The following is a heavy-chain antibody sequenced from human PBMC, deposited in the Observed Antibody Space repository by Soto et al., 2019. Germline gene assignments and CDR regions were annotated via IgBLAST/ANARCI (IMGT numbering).Heavy chain of an antibody. D-gene: IGHD2-2*01. CDR1: GFTFSNAW. J-gene: IGHJ6*02. Sequence: GGSLRLSCAASGFTFSNAWMSWVRQAPGKGLEWVGRIKSKTDGGTTDDAAPVKGRFTISRDDSKNTLYLQMNRLKTEYTVVYYCTPDTPGVLRPAANGGYYYGMDVWGQGTTVAVSS. V-gene: IGHV3-15*01. CDR2: IKSKTDGGTT. CDR3: TPDTPGVLRPAANGGYYYGMDV.